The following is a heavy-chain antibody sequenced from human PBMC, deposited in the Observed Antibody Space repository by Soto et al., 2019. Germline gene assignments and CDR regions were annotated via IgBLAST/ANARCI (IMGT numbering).Heavy chain of an antibody. CDR1: GFTVSNNY. V-gene: IGHV3-66*01. J-gene: IGHJ5*02. CDR3: KGGCGVNRS. Sequence: EVQLVESGGGLVQPGGSLRLSCAASGFTVSNNYMGWVRQAPGKGLEWVSLIYSGGAIYYADSVRGRFTISRDNSRNMVYLQMSSLRDDDTAVYYCKGGCGVNRSWGQGTLVTVSS. D-gene: IGHD3-3*01. CDR2: IYSGGAI.